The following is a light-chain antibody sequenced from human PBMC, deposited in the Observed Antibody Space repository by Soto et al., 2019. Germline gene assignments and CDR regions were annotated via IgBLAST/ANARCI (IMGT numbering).Light chain of an antibody. J-gene: IGLJ2*01. Sequence: QSALTQPASVSGSPGQSITISCTGTSSDVGGYNYVSWYQQYPGKAPKLMIYDVSNRPSGLSNRFSGSKSGNTASLTISGLQAEDEADHYCSSYTTSSTLVVFGGGTKLTVL. V-gene: IGLV2-14*03. CDR3: SSYTTSSTLVV. CDR1: SSDVGGYNY. CDR2: DVS.